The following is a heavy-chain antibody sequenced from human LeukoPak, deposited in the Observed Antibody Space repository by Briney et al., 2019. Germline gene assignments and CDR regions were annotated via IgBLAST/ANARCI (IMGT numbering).Heavy chain of an antibody. CDR2: ISGSGHRT. D-gene: IGHD3-10*01. CDR3: VRDGGYYGPDS. Sequence: GGSLRLSCAASTFSFRNFAMSWVRLAPGKGLEWVSGISGSGHRTDYADSVEGRFTISRDNSKNTLYLQMNSVRAEDTAMYYCVRDGGYYGPDSWGQGALVSVSS. CDR1: TFSFRNFA. J-gene: IGHJ4*02. V-gene: IGHV3-23*01.